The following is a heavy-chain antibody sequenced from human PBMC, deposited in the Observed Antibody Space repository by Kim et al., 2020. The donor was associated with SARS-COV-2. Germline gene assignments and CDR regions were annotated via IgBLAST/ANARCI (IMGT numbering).Heavy chain of an antibody. Sequence: YADSVKGRFTISRDNSKNSLYLQMNSLRTEDTALYYCAKGSAEQQLVLDYWGQGTLVTVSS. V-gene: IGHV3-43*01. CDR3: AKGSAEQQLVLDY. J-gene: IGHJ4*02. D-gene: IGHD6-13*01.